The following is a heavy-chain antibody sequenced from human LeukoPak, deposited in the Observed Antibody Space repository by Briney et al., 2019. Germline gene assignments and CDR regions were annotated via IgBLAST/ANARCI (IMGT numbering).Heavy chain of an antibody. Sequence: PGGSLRLSCAASGFTFSSYWMSWVRQAPGKGLEWVANIKQDGSEEYYVDSVKGRFTISRDNAKNSLYLQMNSLRAEDTAVYYCARAEVGATSYYYYYYMDVWGKGTTVTVSS. CDR3: ARAEVGATSYYYYYYMDV. CDR1: GFTFSSYW. V-gene: IGHV3-7*01. CDR2: IKQDGSEE. J-gene: IGHJ6*03. D-gene: IGHD1-26*01.